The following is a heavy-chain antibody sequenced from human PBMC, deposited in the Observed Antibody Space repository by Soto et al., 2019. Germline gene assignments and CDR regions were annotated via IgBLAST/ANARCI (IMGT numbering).Heavy chain of an antibody. CDR1: GFTFSSYS. V-gene: IGHV3-48*01. Sequence: GGSLRLSCAASGFTFSSYSMNWVRQAPGKGLEWVSYISSSSSTIYYADSVKGRFTISRDNAKNSLYLQMNSLRAEDTAVYYCARDLYADRVAVFVCWGQGTLVTVSS. CDR3: ARDLYADRVAVFVC. CDR2: ISSSSSTI. J-gene: IGHJ4*02. D-gene: IGHD6-19*01.